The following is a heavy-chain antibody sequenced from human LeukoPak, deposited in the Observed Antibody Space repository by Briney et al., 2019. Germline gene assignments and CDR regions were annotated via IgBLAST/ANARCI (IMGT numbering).Heavy chain of an antibody. CDR2: IISSGTTI. V-gene: IGHV3-11*04. CDR3: ARHSSGWSFDY. Sequence: GGSLRLSCAASGFTFSDYYTTWIRQAPGKGLEWLSYIISSGTTIYYADSVKGRFTVSRDNAKNSLYLQVNSLRAEDTAVYYCARHSSGWSFDYWGQGTLVTVPS. CDR1: GFTFSDYY. J-gene: IGHJ4*02. D-gene: IGHD3-22*01.